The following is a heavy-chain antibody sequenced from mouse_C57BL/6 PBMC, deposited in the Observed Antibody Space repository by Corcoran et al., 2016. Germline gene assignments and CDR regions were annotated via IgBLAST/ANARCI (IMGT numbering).Heavy chain of an antibody. V-gene: IGHV3-6*01. D-gene: IGHD1-1*01. Sequence: DVQLQESGPGLVKPSQSLSLTCSVTGYSITSGYYWNWIRQFPGNKLEWMGYISYDGSNNYNPSLKNRISITRDTSKNQFFLKLNSVTTEDTATYYCARDTYGSSYWYFDVWGTGTTVTVSS. CDR1: GYSITSGYY. J-gene: IGHJ1*03. CDR2: ISYDGSN. CDR3: ARDTYGSSYWYFDV.